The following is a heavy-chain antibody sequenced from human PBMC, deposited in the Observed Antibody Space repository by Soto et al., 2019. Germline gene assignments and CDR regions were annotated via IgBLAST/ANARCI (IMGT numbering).Heavy chain of an antibody. D-gene: IGHD2-15*01. CDR3: ARTMSTDIVVVVAAPVWFDP. V-gene: IGHV4-30-4*01. CDR2: IYYSGST. CDR1: GGSISSGDYY. J-gene: IGHJ5*02. Sequence: PSETLSLTCTVSGGSISSGDYYWSWIRQPPGKGLEWIGYIYYSGSTYYNPSLKSRVTISVDTSKNQFSLKLSSVTAADTAVYYCARTMSTDIVVVVAAPVWFDPWGQGTLVTVSS.